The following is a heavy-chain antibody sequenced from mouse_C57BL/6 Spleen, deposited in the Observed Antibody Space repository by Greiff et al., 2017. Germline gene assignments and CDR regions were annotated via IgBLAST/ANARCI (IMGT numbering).Heavy chain of an antibody. V-gene: IGHV1-50*01. J-gene: IGHJ3*01. CDR2: IDQSDSYT. CDR1: GYTFTSYW. D-gene: IGHD4-1*02. Sequence: QVQLQQPGAELVKPGASVKLSCKASGYTFTSYWMQWVKQRPGQGLEWIGEIDQSDSYTNDNQKFKGKATLTVDTSSSTAYMQLSSLTSEDSAVYYCASGEGQLGRSWFAYWGQGTLVTVSA. CDR3: ASGEGQLGRSWFAY.